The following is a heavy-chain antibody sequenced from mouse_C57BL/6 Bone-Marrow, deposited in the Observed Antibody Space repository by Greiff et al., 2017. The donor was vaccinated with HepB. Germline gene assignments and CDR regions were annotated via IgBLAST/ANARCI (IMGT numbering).Heavy chain of an antibody. D-gene: IGHD1-1*01. J-gene: IGHJ4*01. CDR3: AREGVITTVVNAMDY. Sequence: VKLQQPGAELVKPGASVKMSCKASGYTFTSYWITWVKQRPGQGLEWIGDIYPGSGSTNYNEKFKSKATLTVDTSSSTAYMQLSSLTSEDSAVYYCAREGVITTVVNAMDYWGQGTSVTVSS. CDR2: IYPGSGST. V-gene: IGHV1-55*01. CDR1: GYTFTSYW.